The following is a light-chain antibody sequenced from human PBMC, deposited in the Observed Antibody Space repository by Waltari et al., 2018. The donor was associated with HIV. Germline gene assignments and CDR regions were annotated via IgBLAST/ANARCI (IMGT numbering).Light chain of an antibody. CDR2: DVT. CDR1: SRDIGIYTY. Sequence: QSALTQPRSVSGSPGHSVTISCTGTSRDIGIYTYVSWYQQHPGKAPTLLISDVTRRPSGVPVRFSGSKSGNTASLTISGLQADDEADYYCCSYAGNFIYVFGTGTKVTVL. CDR3: CSYAGNFIYV. V-gene: IGLV2-11*01. J-gene: IGLJ1*01.